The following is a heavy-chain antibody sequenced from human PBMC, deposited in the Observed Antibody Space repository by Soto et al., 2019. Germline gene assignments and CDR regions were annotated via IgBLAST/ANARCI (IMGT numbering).Heavy chain of an antibody. V-gene: IGHV3-23*01. CDR2: ISGSGGNT. Sequence: EVQLLESGGNLVQPGGSLRLSCAASGFIFSNYAMSWVRQAPGKGLEWVSTISGSGGNTYYADSAKGRFTISRDSSQNTLYLQMNSLRAEDTAVYYCARGNHRWLQLWYFDLWGRGTLVTVSS. CDR3: ARGNHRWLQLWYFDL. D-gene: IGHD5-12*01. CDR1: GFIFSNYA. J-gene: IGHJ2*01.